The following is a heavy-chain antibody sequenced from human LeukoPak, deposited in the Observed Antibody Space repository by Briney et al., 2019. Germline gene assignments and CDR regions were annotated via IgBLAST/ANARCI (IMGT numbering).Heavy chain of an antibody. V-gene: IGHV3-23*01. Sequence: PGGSLRLSCAASGFTFSDYYMSWIRQAPGKGLEWVSAISGSGGSTYYADSVKGRFTISRDNSKNTLYLQMNSLRAEDTAVYYCAKVVRGVNYYMDVWGKGTTVTVSS. CDR1: GFTFSDYY. CDR2: ISGSGGST. D-gene: IGHD3-10*01. CDR3: AKVVRGVNYYMDV. J-gene: IGHJ6*03.